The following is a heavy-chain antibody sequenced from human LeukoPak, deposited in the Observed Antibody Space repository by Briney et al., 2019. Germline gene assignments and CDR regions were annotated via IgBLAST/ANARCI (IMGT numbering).Heavy chain of an antibody. Sequence: SQTLSLTCTVSGDSISRGDYYWSRVRQPPGKGLEWIGYIYYNGNTYYNPSLKSRLTISVDTSKNQFSLKLSSVTAADTAVYYCVRGVGATRGRFDPWGQGTLVTVSS. D-gene: IGHD1-26*01. CDR2: IYYNGNT. V-gene: IGHV4-30-4*08. CDR3: VRGVGATRGRFDP. CDR1: GDSISRGDYY. J-gene: IGHJ5*02.